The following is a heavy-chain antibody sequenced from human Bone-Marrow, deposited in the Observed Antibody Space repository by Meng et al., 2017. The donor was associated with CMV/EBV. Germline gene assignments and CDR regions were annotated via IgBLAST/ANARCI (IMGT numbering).Heavy chain of an antibody. CDR3: AKGVGVVVPAARYFQH. Sequence: GESLKISCAASGFTFSSYAMSWVRQAPGKGLEWVSAISGSGGGTYYADSVKGRFTISRDNSKNTLYLQMNSLRAEDTAVYYCAKGVGVVVPAARYFQHWGQGTLVTVSS. CDR1: GFTFSSYA. J-gene: IGHJ1*01. V-gene: IGHV3-23*01. D-gene: IGHD2-2*01. CDR2: ISGSGGGT.